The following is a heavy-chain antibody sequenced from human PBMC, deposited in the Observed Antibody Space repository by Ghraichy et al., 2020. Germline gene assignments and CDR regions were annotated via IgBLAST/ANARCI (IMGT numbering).Heavy chain of an antibody. D-gene: IGHD3-22*01. Sequence: SETLSLTCTVSGGSISSYYWSWIRQPPGKGLEWIGYIYYSGSTNYNPSLKSRVTISVDTSKNQFSLKLSSVTAADTAVYYCARIYSGTYYYDSSGYYKFDYWGQGTLVTVSS. V-gene: IGHV4-59*01. CDR2: IYYSGST. J-gene: IGHJ4*02. CDR3: ARIYSGTYYYDSSGYYKFDY. CDR1: GGSISSYY.